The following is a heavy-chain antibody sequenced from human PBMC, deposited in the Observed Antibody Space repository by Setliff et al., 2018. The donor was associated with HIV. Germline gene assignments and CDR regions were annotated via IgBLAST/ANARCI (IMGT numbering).Heavy chain of an antibody. Sequence: PSETLSLTCAVYGGSFSGYYWSWIRQPPGKGLEWIGEINHSGSTNYNMSLWSRVTISLDAPRNQFSLELISVTAADTAVYYCAGGPGTTSIDYWAQGTLVTVSS. D-gene: IGHD1-26*01. CDR2: INHSGST. V-gene: IGHV4-34*01. CDR3: AGGPGTTSIDY. J-gene: IGHJ4*02. CDR1: GGSFSGYY.